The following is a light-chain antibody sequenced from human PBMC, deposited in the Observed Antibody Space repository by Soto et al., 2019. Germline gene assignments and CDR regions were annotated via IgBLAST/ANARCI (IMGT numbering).Light chain of an antibody. CDR1: SSNIGSNT. CDR3: AAWDDGLNVVV. Sequence: QSVLTQPPSASGTPGQRVTISCSGSSSNIGSNTVNWYQQLPGTAPKLLIYSNNQRPSEVPDRFSSSKSGTSASLAISGLHSEVEADYYCAAWDDGLNVVVFGGGTKVTV. CDR2: SNN. V-gene: IGLV1-44*01. J-gene: IGLJ2*01.